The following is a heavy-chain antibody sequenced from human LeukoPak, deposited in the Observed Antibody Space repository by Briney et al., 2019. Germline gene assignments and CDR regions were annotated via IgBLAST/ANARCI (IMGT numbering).Heavy chain of an antibody. CDR3: ARTYYGSGSYSYYMDV. CDR1: GGSISSYY. CDR2: IYTSGST. J-gene: IGHJ6*03. V-gene: IGHV4-4*07. D-gene: IGHD3-10*01. Sequence: SETLSLTCTVSGGSISSYYWSWIRQPAGKGLEWIGRIYTSGSTNYNPSLKSRVTMSVDTSKNQFSLKLSSVTAADTAVYYCARTYYGSGSYSYYMDVWGKGTTVTISS.